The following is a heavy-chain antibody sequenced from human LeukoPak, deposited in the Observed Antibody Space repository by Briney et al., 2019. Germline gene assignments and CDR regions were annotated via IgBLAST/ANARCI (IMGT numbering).Heavy chain of an antibody. V-gene: IGHV3-66*01. Sequence: PSETLSLTCTVSGGSISSSAYYWGSIRQPPGKGLEWVSIIYSGGSTYNADSVKGRFTISRDNSKNTLYLQMKSLRAEDTAVYYCARGSPSYGGTVFDYWGQGTLVTVSS. D-gene: IGHD4-23*01. CDR2: IYSGGST. J-gene: IGHJ4*02. CDR1: GGSISSSAYY. CDR3: ARGSPSYGGTVFDY.